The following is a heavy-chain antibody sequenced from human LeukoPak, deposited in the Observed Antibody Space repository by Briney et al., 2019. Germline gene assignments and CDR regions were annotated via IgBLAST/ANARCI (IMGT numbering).Heavy chain of an antibody. V-gene: IGHV4-61*01. CDR2: IYYSGST. J-gene: IGHJ4*02. CDR3: ARVMTTVTTFFDY. Sequence: KPSETLSLTCAVSGYSISSGYYWSWIRQPPGKGLEWIGYIYYSGSTNYNPSLKSRVTISVDTSKNQFPLKLSSVTAADTAVYYCARVMTTVTTFFDYWGQGTLVTVSS. CDR1: GYSISSGYY. D-gene: IGHD4-17*01.